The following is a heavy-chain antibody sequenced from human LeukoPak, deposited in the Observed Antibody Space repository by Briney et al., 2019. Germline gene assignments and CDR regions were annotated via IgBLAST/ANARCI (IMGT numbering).Heavy chain of an antibody. D-gene: IGHD2-15*01. CDR2: INHSGST. CDR3: ARGVWYCSGGSCYKYYYYYMDV. V-gene: IGHV4-34*01. CDR1: GGSLSGYY. J-gene: IGHJ6*03. Sequence: SETLSLTCAVYGGSLSGYYWSWIRQPPGKGLEWIGEINHSGSTSYNPSLKSRVTISVDTSKNQFSLKLSSVTAADTAVYYCARGVWYCSGGSCYKYYYYYMDVWGKGTTVTVSS.